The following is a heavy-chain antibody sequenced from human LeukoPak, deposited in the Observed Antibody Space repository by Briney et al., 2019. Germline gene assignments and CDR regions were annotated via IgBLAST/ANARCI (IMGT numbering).Heavy chain of an antibody. CDR2: ISGSGGST. CDR3: AKDRGRWVTIFGVVIGQEFDY. D-gene: IGHD3-3*01. V-gene: IGHV3-23*01. CDR1: GFTFSSYA. Sequence: PGGSLRLSCAASGFTFSSYAMSWVRQAPGKGLEWVSAISGSGGSTYYADSVKGRFTISRDNSKNTLYLQMNSLRAEDTAVYYCAKDRGRWVTIFGVVIGQEFDYWGQGTLVTVSS. J-gene: IGHJ4*02.